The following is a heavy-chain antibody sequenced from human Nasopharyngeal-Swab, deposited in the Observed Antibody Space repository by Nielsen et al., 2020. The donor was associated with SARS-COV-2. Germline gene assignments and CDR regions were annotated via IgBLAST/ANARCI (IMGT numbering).Heavy chain of an antibody. Sequence: LTSAASGFTFSNAWMSWVRQAPGKGLEWVGRIKSKTDGGTTDYAAPVKGRFTISRDDSKNTLYLQMNSLKTEDTAVYYCTTDPQQWLVEYYYYMDVWGKGTTVTVSS. V-gene: IGHV3-15*01. CDR1: GFTFSNAW. J-gene: IGHJ6*03. D-gene: IGHD6-19*01. CDR2: IKSKTDGGTT. CDR3: TTDPQQWLVEYYYYMDV.